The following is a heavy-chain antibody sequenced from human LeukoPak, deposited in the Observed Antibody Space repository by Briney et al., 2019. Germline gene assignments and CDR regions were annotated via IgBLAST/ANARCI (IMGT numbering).Heavy chain of an antibody. V-gene: IGHV4-34*01. D-gene: IGHD6-13*01. Sequence: SETLSLTCAVYGGSFSGYYWSWIRQPPGKGLEWIGEINHSGSTNYNPSLKSRVTISVDTSKNQFSLKLSSVTAADTAVYYCASNMRSWYPMLFDIWGQGTMVTVSS. CDR1: GGSFSGYY. J-gene: IGHJ3*02. CDR3: ASNMRSWYPMLFDI. CDR2: INHSGST.